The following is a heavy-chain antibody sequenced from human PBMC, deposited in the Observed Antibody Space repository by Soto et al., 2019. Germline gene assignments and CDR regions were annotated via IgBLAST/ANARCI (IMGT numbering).Heavy chain of an antibody. CDR3: ARRKLDYYGSGFDY. CDR1: GGSISSSSYY. CDR2: IYYSGST. D-gene: IGHD3-10*01. Sequence: SETLSLTCTVSGGSISSSSYYWGWIRQPPGKGLEWIGSIYYSGSTYYNPSLKSRVTISVDTSKNQFSLKLSSVTAADTAVYYCARRKLDYYGSGFDYWGQGTLVTVSS. J-gene: IGHJ4*02. V-gene: IGHV4-39*01.